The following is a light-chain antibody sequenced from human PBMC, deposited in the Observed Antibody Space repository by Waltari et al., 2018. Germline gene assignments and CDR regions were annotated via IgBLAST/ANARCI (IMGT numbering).Light chain of an antibody. Sequence: IVMTQSPDSLAVSLGERATINCQSSQSVLYSSNNKNYLAWYQQKPGQPPKLLIYWASTREAGVPDRFSGSGSGTDFTLTISSLQAEDVAVYYCQQYYSTLTWTFGQGTKVEIK. V-gene: IGKV4-1*01. CDR3: QQYYSTLTWT. CDR2: WAS. J-gene: IGKJ1*01. CDR1: QSVLYSSNNKNY.